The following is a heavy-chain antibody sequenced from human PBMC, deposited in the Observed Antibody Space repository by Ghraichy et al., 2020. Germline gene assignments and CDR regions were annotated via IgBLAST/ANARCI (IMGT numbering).Heavy chain of an antibody. CDR1: GFTFSDYW. CDR2: INIYGNRT. Sequence: GGSLRLSCAASGFTFSDYWMHWVRQTPGKGLVWVSRINIYGNRTNYADSVKGRFTISRDNAKKTLYLQMNSLRGEDTAVYYCVRDGIIPSSFDIWGQGTMVTVSS. D-gene: IGHD3-3*01. V-gene: IGHV3-74*01. CDR3: VRDGIIPSSFDI. J-gene: IGHJ3*02.